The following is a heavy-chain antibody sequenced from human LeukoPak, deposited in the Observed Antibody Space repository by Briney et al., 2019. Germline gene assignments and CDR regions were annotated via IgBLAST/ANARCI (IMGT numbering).Heavy chain of an antibody. CDR2: IYYSGST. CDR1: GGSISSYY. V-gene: IGHV4-59*08. D-gene: IGHD6-19*01. Sequence: SETLSLTCTVSGGSISSYYWSWIRQPPGMGLEWIGYIYYSGSTNYNPSLKSRVTISVDTSKNQFSLKLSSVTAADTAVYYCARHRAGPSWYFDLWGRGTLVTVSS. J-gene: IGHJ2*01. CDR3: ARHRAGPSWYFDL.